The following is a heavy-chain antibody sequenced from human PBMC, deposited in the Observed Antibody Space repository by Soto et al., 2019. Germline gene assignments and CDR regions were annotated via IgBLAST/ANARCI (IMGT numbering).Heavy chain of an antibody. J-gene: IGHJ4*02. Sequence: GGSLRLSCAASGFTFSSYGMHWFRQAPSKGLEWEAVISYDGSNKYYADSVKGRFTISRDNSKNTLYLRMNSLRAEDTAVYYCVPPPGMAARPLDYWGQGTLVTVSS. CDR2: ISYDGSNK. D-gene: IGHD6-6*01. CDR1: GFTFSSYG. CDR3: VPPPGMAARPLDY. V-gene: IGHV3-30*03.